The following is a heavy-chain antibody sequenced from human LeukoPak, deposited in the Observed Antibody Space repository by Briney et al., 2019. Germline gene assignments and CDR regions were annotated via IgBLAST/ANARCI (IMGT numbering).Heavy chain of an antibody. J-gene: IGHJ3*02. V-gene: IGHV1-46*01. CDR1: GYTFTSYY. Sequence: ASVKVSCKASGYTFTSYYMHWVRQAPGQGLEWMGIINPSGGSTSYAQKLQGRVTMTTDTSTSTAYMELRSLRSDDTAVYYCARLYYYDSSGYSNDAFDIWGQGTMVTVSS. D-gene: IGHD3-22*01. CDR3: ARLYYYDSSGYSNDAFDI. CDR2: INPSGGST.